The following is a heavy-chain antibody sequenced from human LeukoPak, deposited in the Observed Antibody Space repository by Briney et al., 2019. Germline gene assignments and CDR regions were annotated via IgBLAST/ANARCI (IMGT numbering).Heavy chain of an antibody. CDR2: ISYDGSNK. CDR1: GFTFSSYG. D-gene: IGHD2-2*01. CDR3: AKDHVQALYCSSTSCYAGGECDH. V-gene: IGHV3-30*18. J-gene: IGHJ4*02. Sequence: PGGSLRLSCAASGFTFSSYGMYWVRQAPGKGLEWVAVISYDGSNKYYADSVKGRFTISRDNSKNTLYLQMNSLRAEDTAVYYCAKDHVQALYCSSTSCYAGGECDHWGQGTLVTVSS.